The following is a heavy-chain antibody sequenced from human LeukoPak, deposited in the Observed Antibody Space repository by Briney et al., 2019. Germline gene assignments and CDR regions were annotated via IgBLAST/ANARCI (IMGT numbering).Heavy chain of an antibody. J-gene: IGHJ4*02. Sequence: ASVKVSCKASGYTFTSYGISWVRQAPGQGLEWMGWISAYNGNTNYAQKLQGRVTMTTDTSTSTAYMELRSLRSDDTAVYYCARNHHSQIVGATPNFDYWGQGTLVTVSS. V-gene: IGHV1-18*01. CDR2: ISAYNGNT. CDR3: ARNHHSQIVGATPNFDY. CDR1: GYTFTSYG. D-gene: IGHD1-26*01.